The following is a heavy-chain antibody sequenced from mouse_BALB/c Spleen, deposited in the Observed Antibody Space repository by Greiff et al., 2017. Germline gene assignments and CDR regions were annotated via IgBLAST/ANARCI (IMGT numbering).Heavy chain of an antibody. CDR3: ARREDYYGYDGDY. D-gene: IGHD2-2*01. CDR1: GYTFTSYT. J-gene: IGHJ2*01. V-gene: IGHV1-4*02. CDR2: INPSSGYT. Sequence: QVQLKESAAELARPGASVKMSCKASGYTFTSYTMHWVKQRPGQGLEWIGYINPSSGYTEYNQKFKDKTTLTADKSSSTAYMQLSSLTSEDSAVYYCARREDYYGYDGDYWGQGTTLTVSS.